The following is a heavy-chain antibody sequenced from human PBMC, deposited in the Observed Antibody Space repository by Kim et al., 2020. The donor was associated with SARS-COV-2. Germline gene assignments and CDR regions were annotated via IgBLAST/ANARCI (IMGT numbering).Heavy chain of an antibody. J-gene: IGHJ6*02. CDR3: ARGLGGVPGMDV. CDR2: INHSGST. D-gene: IGHD3-16*01. V-gene: IGHV4-34*01. Sequence: SETLSLTCAVYGGSFSGYYWSWIRQPPGKGLEWIGEINHSGSTNYNPSLKSRVTISVDTSKNQFSLKLSSVTAADTAVYYCARGLGGVPGMDVWGQGTTV. CDR1: GGSFSGYY.